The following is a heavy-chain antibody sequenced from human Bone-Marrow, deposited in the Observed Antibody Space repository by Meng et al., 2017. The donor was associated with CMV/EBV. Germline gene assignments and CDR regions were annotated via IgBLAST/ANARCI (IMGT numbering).Heavy chain of an antibody. CDR2: ISSSSSYI. J-gene: IGHJ6*02. CDR3: ARDSSVTMVRGGETQYYHAMDD. CDR1: GFTFSSYS. Sequence: GESLKISCAASGFTFSSYSMNWVRQAPGKGLEWVSSISSSSSYIYYADSVKGRFTISRDNAKNSLYLQMNSLRAEDTAVYYCARDSSVTMVRGGETQYYHAMDDWGQGTTVTVSS. V-gene: IGHV3-21*01. D-gene: IGHD3-10*01.